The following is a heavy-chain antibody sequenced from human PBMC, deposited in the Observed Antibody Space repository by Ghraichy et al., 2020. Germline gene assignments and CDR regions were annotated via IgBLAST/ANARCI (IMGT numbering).Heavy chain of an antibody. CDR3: ARVKFPGYSGYDSPPYDFDY. CDR2: IYYSGST. Sequence: SQTLSLTCTVSGGSISGYYWTWIRQPPGKGLEWIGYIYYSGSTNYNPSLKSRVTISVDTSKNQFSLKLSSVTAADTAVYYCARVKFPGYSGYDSPPYDFDYWGQGTLVTVSS. CDR1: GGSISGYY. V-gene: IGHV4-59*01. J-gene: IGHJ4*02. D-gene: IGHD5-12*01.